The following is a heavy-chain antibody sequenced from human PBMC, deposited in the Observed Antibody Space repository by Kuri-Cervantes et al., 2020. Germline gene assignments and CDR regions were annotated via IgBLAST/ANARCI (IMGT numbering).Heavy chain of an antibody. J-gene: IGHJ6*03. Sequence: GSLRLSCTVSGDSVNSGDFYWRWIRQPPGKGLEWIGSIYYSGATNYNPSLKSRVTISMDTSKNQFSLKLSSVTAADTAVYYCARQGTYYNFWSSYYYSYNYMDVWGKGTTVTVSS. CDR3: ARQGTYYNFWSSYYYSYNYMDV. CDR2: IYYSGAT. D-gene: IGHD3-3*01. V-gene: IGHV4-61*08. CDR1: GDSVNSGDFY.